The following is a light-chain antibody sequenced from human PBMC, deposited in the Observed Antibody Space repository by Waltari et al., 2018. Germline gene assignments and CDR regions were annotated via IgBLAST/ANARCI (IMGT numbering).Light chain of an antibody. CDR3: QQYYGTPQFT. CDR2: WAS. V-gene: IGKV4-1*01. Sequence: DIVMTQSPDSLAVSLGERATINCKSSQSVLYTSDNKNYLAWYQQRPGQPPKLLIYWASTRASGVPDRFSGSGSGTDFTLTISSLQAEDVAVYYCQQYYGTPQFTFGPGTRVDIK. J-gene: IGKJ3*01. CDR1: QSVLYTSDNKNY.